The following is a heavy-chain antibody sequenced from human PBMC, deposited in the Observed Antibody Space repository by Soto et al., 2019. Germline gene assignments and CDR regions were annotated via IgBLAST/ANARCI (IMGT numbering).Heavy chain of an antibody. J-gene: IGHJ6*02. D-gene: IGHD5-18*01. CDR1: GGTFSSYA. V-gene: IGHV1-69*01. CDR2: IIPIFGTA. CDR3: ATLVSLEVDTAMITWYRHYYGMAV. Sequence: QVQLVQSGAEVKKPGSSVKVSCKASGGTFSSYAISWVRQAPGQGLEWMGGIIPIFGTANYAQKFQGRVTIPTYEATSTAYGELSSLRSEDTGIDYCATLVSLEVDTAMITWYRHYYGMAVRVHGTTVTV.